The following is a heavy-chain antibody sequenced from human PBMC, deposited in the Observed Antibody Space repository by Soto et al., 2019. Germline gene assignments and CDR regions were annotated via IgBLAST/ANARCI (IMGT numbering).Heavy chain of an antibody. CDR3: ARGPNYYDSSGYYFH. D-gene: IGHD3-22*01. V-gene: IGHV3-74*01. Sequence: GGSLRLSCAASGFTFSSYWMHWVRQAPGKGLVWVSRINSDGSSTSYADSVKGRFTISRDNAKNTLYLQMNSLRAEDTAVYYCARGPNYYDSSGYYFHLGQGILVTVSS. CDR1: GFTFSSYW. J-gene: IGHJ4*02. CDR2: INSDGSST.